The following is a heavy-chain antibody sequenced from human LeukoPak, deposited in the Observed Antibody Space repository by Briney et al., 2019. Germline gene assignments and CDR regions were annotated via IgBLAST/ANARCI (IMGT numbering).Heavy chain of an antibody. CDR3: AATDCNGGNCYFAY. CDR2: IYHSGST. Sequence: PGGSLRLSCAASGFTFSSYSMNWVRQPPGKGLEWIGDIYHSGSTNHNPSLKSRVTISVDKSKNQFYLKLSSVTAADTAVYYCAATDCNGGNCYFAYWGQGTLVTVSS. J-gene: IGHJ4*02. CDR1: GFTFSSYSM. D-gene: IGHD2-15*01. V-gene: IGHV4-4*02.